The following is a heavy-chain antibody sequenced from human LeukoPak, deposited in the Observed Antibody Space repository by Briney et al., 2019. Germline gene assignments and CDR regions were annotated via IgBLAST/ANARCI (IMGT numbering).Heavy chain of an antibody. CDR2: IYSSGST. Sequence: PSETLSLTCSVSGVSISSSSYYWGWIRQPPGKGLEWIGSIYSSGSTSDNPALKSPVTISVYTAKTQSSLKLSSVTAADPAVYYCARPRSGWLQSSFDYWGQGTLVTVSS. V-gene: IGHV4-39*01. D-gene: IGHD5-24*01. CDR1: GVSISSSSYY. CDR3: ARPRSGWLQSSFDY. J-gene: IGHJ4*02.